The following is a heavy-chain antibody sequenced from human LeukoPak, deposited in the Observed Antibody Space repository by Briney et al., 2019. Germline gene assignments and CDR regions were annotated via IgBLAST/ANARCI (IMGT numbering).Heavy chain of an antibody. CDR2: ISGSGGST. CDR1: GFTFSRYA. V-gene: IGHV3-23*01. CDR3: ANGERGYSYGYLDY. Sequence: GGSLRLSCAAPGFTFSRYAMSWVRQAPGKGLEWVSAISGSGGSTYYADSVKGRFTISRDNSKNTLYLQMNSLRAEDTAVYYCANGERGYSYGYLDYWGQGTLVTVSS. D-gene: IGHD5-18*01. J-gene: IGHJ4*02.